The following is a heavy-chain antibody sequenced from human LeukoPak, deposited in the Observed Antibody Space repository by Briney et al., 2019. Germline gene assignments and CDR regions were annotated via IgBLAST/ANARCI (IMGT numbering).Heavy chain of an antibody. CDR3: ARDTLRGCSGGSCYFRYYYMDV. J-gene: IGHJ6*03. D-gene: IGHD2-15*01. V-gene: IGHV1-69*13. CDR2: IIPIFGTA. Sequence: SVKVSCKASGGTFSSYAISWVRQAPGQGLEWMGGIIPIFGTANYAQKFQGRVTITADESTSTAYMELSSLRSEDTAVYYCARDTLRGCSGGSCYFRYYYMDVWGKGTTVTISS. CDR1: GGTFSSYA.